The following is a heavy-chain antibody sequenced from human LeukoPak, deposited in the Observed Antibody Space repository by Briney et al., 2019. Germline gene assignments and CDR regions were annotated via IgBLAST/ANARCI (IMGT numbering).Heavy chain of an antibody. CDR2: IYHSGST. CDR3: ARGYYELDY. CDR1: GGSISSGGYS. V-gene: IGHV4-30-2*01. D-gene: IGHD3-22*01. J-gene: IGHJ4*02. Sequence: LRLSCAVSGGSISSGGYSWSWIRQPPGKGLEWIGYIYHSGSTYYNPSLKSRVTISVDRSKNQFSLKLSSVTAADTAVYYCARGYYELDYWGQGTLVTVSS.